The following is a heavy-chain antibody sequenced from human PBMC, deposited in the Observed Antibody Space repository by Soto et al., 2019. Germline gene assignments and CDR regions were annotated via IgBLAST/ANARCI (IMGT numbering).Heavy chain of an antibody. V-gene: IGHV3-21*01. Sequence: GGSLRLSCAASGFTFRSFIMNWVRQAPGKGLEWVSTISSNSAYIYYTDALRGRFTISRDNAKNSLHLQMNSLRAEDTAVYYCTRDASRDSSARGWFDPWGPGTLVTVSS. D-gene: IGHD6-13*01. CDR2: ISSNSAYI. J-gene: IGHJ5*02. CDR3: TRDASRDSSARGWFDP. CDR1: GFTFRSFI.